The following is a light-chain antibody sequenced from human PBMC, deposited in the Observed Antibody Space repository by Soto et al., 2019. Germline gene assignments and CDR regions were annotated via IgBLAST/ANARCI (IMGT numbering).Light chain of an antibody. Sequence: DIQMTQSPSTLSASVGDRVTFTFRASQSISSWLAWYQQKPGKAPKLLIYKASTLESGVPSRFSGSGSGTEFTLTISSLQPDDFATYYCQQYNSYCTFGQGTKVDIK. CDR3: QQYNSYCT. J-gene: IGKJ2*02. CDR1: QSISSW. CDR2: KAS. V-gene: IGKV1-5*03.